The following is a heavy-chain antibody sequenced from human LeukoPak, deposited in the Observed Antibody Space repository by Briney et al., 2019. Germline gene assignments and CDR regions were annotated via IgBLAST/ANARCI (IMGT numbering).Heavy chain of an antibody. J-gene: IGHJ4*02. D-gene: IGHD2-15*01. CDR1: GGSISSYY. CDR3: ASAPPAAYFDY. Sequence: SETLSLTCTVSGGSISSYYWSWIRQPPGKGLEWIGYIYYSGSTNYNPSLKSRVTISVDKSKSQFSLKLSSVTAADTAVYYCASAPPAAYFDYWGQGTLVTVSS. CDR2: IYYSGST. V-gene: IGHV4-59*12.